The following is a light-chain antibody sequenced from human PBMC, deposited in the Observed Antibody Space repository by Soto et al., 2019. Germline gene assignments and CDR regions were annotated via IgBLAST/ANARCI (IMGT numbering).Light chain of an antibody. CDR1: ETIKKNY. CDR2: AAS. Sequence: EIVLTQSPGSLSLSPGDGSTLSCRASETIKKNYLAWYQQQPGQAPRLLIYAASRRATGIPDRFSGGGSGTDFTLTISRLEPEDIAVFYCQQYAESPITFGQGTRLEIK. J-gene: IGKJ5*01. CDR3: QQYAESPIT. V-gene: IGKV3-20*01.